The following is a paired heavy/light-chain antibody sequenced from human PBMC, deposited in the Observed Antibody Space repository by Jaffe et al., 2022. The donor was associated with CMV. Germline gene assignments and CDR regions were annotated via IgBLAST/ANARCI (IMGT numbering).Heavy chain of an antibody. Sequence: DVQLVESGGGLVKPGGSLRLSCAASGFPFDFYYMNWVRQAPGKGLEWVASISGGSTYINYADSMRGRITISRDNAKNLVDLEMVGLRAEDTAVYYCARVGCAGGNCLYFLDLWGRGTLVTVSS. J-gene: IGHJ2*01. CDR1: GFPFDFYY. D-gene: IGHD2-8*02. CDR3: ARVGCAGGNCLYFLDL. CDR2: ISGGSTYI. V-gene: IGHV3-21*02.
Light chain of an antibody. J-gene: IGLJ1*01. CDR3: QSYDSNLSGFI. V-gene: IGLV1-40*01. Sequence: HSVLTQPPSVSGAPGQRVIISCAGGSSNIGAGFDVHWYQQLPETAPKLLIFDNNNRPSGVPDRFSASKSGTSASLAITGLQGEDEADYYCQSYDSNLSGFIFGSGTKVNVL. CDR1: SSNIGAGFD. CDR2: DNN.